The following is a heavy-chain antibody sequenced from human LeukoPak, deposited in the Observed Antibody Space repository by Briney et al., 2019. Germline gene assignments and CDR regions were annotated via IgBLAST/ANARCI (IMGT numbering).Heavy chain of an antibody. CDR2: IYYSGST. V-gene: IGHV4-59*01. CDR1: GGSISSYY. Sequence: PSETLSLTCTVSGGSISSYYWSWIRQPAGKGVEWMGYIYYSGSTNYNPSLKSRVTISVDKSKNQFSLKLSCVTAADTAVYYCAREGYYDSSGYPTFDYWGQGTLVTVSS. CDR3: AREGYYDSSGYPTFDY. D-gene: IGHD3-22*01. J-gene: IGHJ4*02.